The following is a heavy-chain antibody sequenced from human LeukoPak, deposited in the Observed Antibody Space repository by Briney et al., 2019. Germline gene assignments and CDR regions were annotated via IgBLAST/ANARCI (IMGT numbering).Heavy chain of an antibody. CDR3: TRGGYNYDSPPGDPFDY. CDR2: IYYSGST. V-gene: IGHV4-31*03. CDR1: GGSISSGGYY. Sequence: SQTLSLTCTVSGGSISSGGYYWSWIRQHPGKGLEWIGYIYYSGSTYYNPSLKSRVTISVDTSKNQFSLKLSSVTAADTAVYYCTRGGYNYDSPPGDPFDYWGQGTLVTVSS. J-gene: IGHJ4*02. D-gene: IGHD5-18*01.